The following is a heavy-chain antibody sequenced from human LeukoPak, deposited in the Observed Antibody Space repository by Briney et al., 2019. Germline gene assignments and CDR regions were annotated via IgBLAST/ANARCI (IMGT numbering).Heavy chain of an antibody. J-gene: IGHJ5*02. CDR3: ARLVTGTTVVNSGWFDP. D-gene: IGHD4-23*01. CDR1: GVTDSSNY. CDR2: IYSGGGT. Sequence: GGSLRLSCAASGVTDSSNYMTWVRQAPGKGLEYVSVIYSGGGTYYADSVKGRFSISRDNSKSTLYLQMNSLRAEDTAVYYCARLVTGTTVVNSGWFDPWGQGTLVTVSS. V-gene: IGHV3-66*04.